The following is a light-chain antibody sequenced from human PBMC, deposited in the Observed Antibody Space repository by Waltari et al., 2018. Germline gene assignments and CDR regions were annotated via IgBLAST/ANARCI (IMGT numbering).Light chain of an antibody. V-gene: IGKV3-11*01. J-gene: IGKJ2*01. CDR3: QQRSNWTPHT. Sequence: EIVLTQSPATLSSSLGDTATLSCRASQSVGSYLAWYQQKPGQPPRLLIYDASNRATGVPARFRGSGSGTDFTLTISSLEAEDFAVYYCQQRSNWTPHTFGQGARLEIK. CDR1: QSVGSY. CDR2: DAS.